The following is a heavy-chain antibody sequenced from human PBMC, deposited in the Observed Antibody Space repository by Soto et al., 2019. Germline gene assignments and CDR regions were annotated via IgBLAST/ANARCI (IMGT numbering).Heavy chain of an antibody. CDR2: IYYSGST. Sequence: NPSETLSLTCTVSGGSISSSSYYWGWIRQPPGKGLEWIGSIYYSGSTYYNPSLKSRVTISVDTSKNQFSLKLSSVTAADTAVYYCARLNTAMVPTPFDYWGQGTLVTVSS. V-gene: IGHV4-39*01. J-gene: IGHJ4*02. D-gene: IGHD5-18*01. CDR1: GGSISSSSYY. CDR3: ARLNTAMVPTPFDY.